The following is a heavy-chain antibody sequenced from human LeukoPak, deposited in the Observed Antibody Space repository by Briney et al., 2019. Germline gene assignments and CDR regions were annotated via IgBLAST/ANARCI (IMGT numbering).Heavy chain of an antibody. V-gene: IGHV3-53*04. D-gene: IGHD2/OR15-2a*01. CDR2: IYSGGAT. Sequence: PGGSMRLSWAASGFTVSSNYMSWVRQAPGRGLEWDSVIYSGGATYYADSVKGRFTISRHNSKNTLYLQMNSLRPEDTAVYYCASMGPTGYFYGLDVWGQGTTVTVSS. CDR3: ASMGPTGYFYGLDV. J-gene: IGHJ6*02. CDR1: GFTVSSNY.